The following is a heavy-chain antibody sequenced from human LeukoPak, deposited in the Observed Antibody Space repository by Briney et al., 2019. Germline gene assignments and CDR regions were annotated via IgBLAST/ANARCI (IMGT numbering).Heavy chain of an antibody. Sequence: PSETLSLTCTVSGGSISSYYWSWIRQPAGKGLEWIGRIYTSGSTNYNPSLKSRVTTSVDTSKNQFSLKLSSVTAADTAVYYCARDRAYYYDSSGYYLDYFDYWGQGTLVTVSS. J-gene: IGHJ4*02. D-gene: IGHD3-22*01. V-gene: IGHV4-4*07. CDR3: ARDRAYYYDSSGYYLDYFDY. CDR2: IYTSGST. CDR1: GGSISSYY.